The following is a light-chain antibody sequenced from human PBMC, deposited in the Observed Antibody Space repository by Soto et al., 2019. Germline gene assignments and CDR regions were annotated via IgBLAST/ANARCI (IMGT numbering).Light chain of an antibody. V-gene: IGLV2-14*01. J-gene: IGLJ1*01. CDR1: SSDIGAWNY. Sequence: QAVLTQPASVSGSPGQSIAISCTGTSSDIGAWNYVSWYQQHPGKAPKLMIYDVSNRPSGVSNRFSGSKSGYTASLTISGLQAEDEADYYCSSHTTSDSHVFGTGTQLTVL. CDR2: DVS. CDR3: SSHTTSDSHV.